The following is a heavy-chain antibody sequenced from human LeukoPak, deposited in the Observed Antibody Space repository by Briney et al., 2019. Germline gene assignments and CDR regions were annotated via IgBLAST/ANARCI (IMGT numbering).Heavy chain of an antibody. V-gene: IGHV4-4*07. CDR1: GGSISSYY. Sequence: SETLSLTCTVSGGSISSYYWNWIRQPAAKGLEWIGRIYTGGTTNYNPSLKSRVTMSVDTSKNQFSLKLRFVTAADTAVCYCAREYVWGSTVEDWGQGTLVTVSS. CDR2: IYTGGTT. D-gene: IGHD3-16*01. CDR3: AREYVWGSTVED. J-gene: IGHJ4*02.